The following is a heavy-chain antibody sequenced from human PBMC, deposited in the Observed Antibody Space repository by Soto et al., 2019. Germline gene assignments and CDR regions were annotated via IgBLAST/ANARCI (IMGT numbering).Heavy chain of an antibody. CDR3: AKFGIAMVIVANIDN. J-gene: IGHJ4*02. CDR2: ISGGGDST. D-gene: IGHD2-15*01. V-gene: IGHV3-23*01. Sequence: GGSLRLSCAATGFTFSSYAMTWVRQAPGRRLERVSVISGGGDSTDYADSVKGRFTISRDNSKNTVFPQMNSLSADDTAVYYCAKFGIAMVIVANIDNWGQGTLVTVSS. CDR1: GFTFSSYA.